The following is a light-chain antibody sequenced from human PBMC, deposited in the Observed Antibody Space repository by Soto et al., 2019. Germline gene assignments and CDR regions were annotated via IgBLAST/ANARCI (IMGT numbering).Light chain of an antibody. CDR2: DAS. J-gene: IGKJ4*01. CDR3: QQFSSYPLT. V-gene: IGKV3-20*01. Sequence: EIVMTQSPATLSVSPGERAALSCRASQSVSSNLAWYQHKPGQAPRLLIYDASSRATGIPDRFSGGGSGTDFTLTISRLEPEDFAVYYCQQFSSYPLTFGGGTKVDIK. CDR1: QSVSSN.